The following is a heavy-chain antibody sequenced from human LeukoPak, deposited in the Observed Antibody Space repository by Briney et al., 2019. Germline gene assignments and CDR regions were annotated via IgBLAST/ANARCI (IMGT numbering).Heavy chain of an antibody. CDR2: IYSGGST. V-gene: IGHV3-53*01. J-gene: IGHJ4*02. CDR3: AREVSGSSFFDY. D-gene: IGHD1-26*01. Sequence: GGSLRLSCAASGFTVSSNYMSWVRQAPGKGLEWVSVIYSGGSTYYADSAKGRFTISRDNSKNTLYLQMNSLRAEDTAVYYCAREVSGSSFFDYWGQGTLVTVSS. CDR1: GFTVSSNY.